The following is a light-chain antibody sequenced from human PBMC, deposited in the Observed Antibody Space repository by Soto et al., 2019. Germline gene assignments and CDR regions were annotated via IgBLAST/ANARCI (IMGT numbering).Light chain of an antibody. CDR3: QQYNNSPPYT. J-gene: IGKJ2*01. CDR1: QSVSSN. CDR2: GAS. V-gene: IGKV3-15*01. Sequence: EIVMTQSPATLSVSTGERATLSCRASQSVSSNLAWYQQKPGQAPRLLIYGASTRATGIPARFSGSGSGTEFTLTISSLQSEDFAVYYCQQYNNSPPYTFGQGTKVDIK.